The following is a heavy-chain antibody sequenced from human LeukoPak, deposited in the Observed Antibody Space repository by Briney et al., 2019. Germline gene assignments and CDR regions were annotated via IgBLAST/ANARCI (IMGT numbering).Heavy chain of an antibody. CDR3: ARDPLNYSGPAA. V-gene: IGHV3-21*01. CDR2: ISSSSSYI. J-gene: IGHJ5*02. D-gene: IGHD4-11*01. CDR1: GFTFSSYS. Sequence: GGSLRLSCAASGFTFSSYSMNWVRQAPRKGLEWVSSISSSSSYIYYADSVKGRFTISRDNAKNSLYLQMNSLRAEDTAVYYCARDPLNYSGPAAWGQGTLVTVSS.